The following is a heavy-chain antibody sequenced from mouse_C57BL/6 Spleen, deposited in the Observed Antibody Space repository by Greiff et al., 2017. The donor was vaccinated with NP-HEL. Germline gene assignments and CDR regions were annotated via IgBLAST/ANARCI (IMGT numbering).Heavy chain of an antibody. CDR2: ISSGGDYI. V-gene: IGHV5-9-1*02. Sequence: EVMLVESGEGLVKPGGSLKLSCAASGFTFSSYAMSWVRQTPEKRLEWVAYISSGGDYIYYADTVKGRFTISRDNARNTLYLQMSSLKSEDTAMYYCTRDHITTVVEGYFDVWGTGTTVTVSS. J-gene: IGHJ1*03. D-gene: IGHD1-1*01. CDR1: GFTFSSYA. CDR3: TRDHITTVVEGYFDV.